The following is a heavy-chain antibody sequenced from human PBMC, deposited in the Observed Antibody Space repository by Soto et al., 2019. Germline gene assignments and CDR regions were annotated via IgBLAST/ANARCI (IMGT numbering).Heavy chain of an antibody. CDR3: ARDGPTTPLVMDV. D-gene: IGHD6-6*01. CDR2: ISVYNGNT. V-gene: IGHV1-18*01. J-gene: IGHJ6*02. CDR1: GYTFNSYG. Sequence: ASVKVSCKASGYTFNSYGISWVRQAPGQGLEWMGWISVYNGNTNYAQKLQGRVTMTTDTSTSTAYTELRSLRSDDTAVYYCARDGPTTPLVMDVWGQGTTVTVSS.